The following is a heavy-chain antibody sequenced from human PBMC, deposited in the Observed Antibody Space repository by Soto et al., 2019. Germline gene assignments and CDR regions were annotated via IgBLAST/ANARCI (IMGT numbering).Heavy chain of an antibody. J-gene: IGHJ4*02. CDR3: ARGGKRYSSTSSGVGGVDY. Sequence: SLTCTVSGASISSSYWSWIRQPPGKGLEWIGYIFHSGTTNYNPSLKSRVTISVDTSKNQFSLNLSSLTTADTAVYFCARGGKRYSSTSSGVGGVDYWGQGTLVTVS. CDR1: GASISSSY. D-gene: IGHD6-6*01. V-gene: IGHV4-59*01. CDR2: IFHSGTT.